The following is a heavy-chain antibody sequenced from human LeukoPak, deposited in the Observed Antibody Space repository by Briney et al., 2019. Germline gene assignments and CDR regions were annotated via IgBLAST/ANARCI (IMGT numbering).Heavy chain of an antibody. D-gene: IGHD4-17*01. V-gene: IGHV3-74*01. Sequence: PGGPLRLSCAASGFTFRGYWMHWVRQAPGKGLVWVSRINSDGGSINYADSVKGRFTISRDNAENTLYLQMNSLRAEDTAVYFCARVGDYGDYNWGQGALVTVSS. J-gene: IGHJ4*02. CDR1: GFTFRGYW. CDR3: ARVGDYGDYN. CDR2: INSDGGSI.